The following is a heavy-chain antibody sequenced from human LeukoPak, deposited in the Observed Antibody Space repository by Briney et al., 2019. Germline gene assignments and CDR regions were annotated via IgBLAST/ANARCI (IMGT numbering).Heavy chain of an antibody. CDR1: GFTFSSYA. D-gene: IGHD3-3*01. CDR3: AKGKHVLRLLEWFPAFDI. V-gene: IGHV3-23*01. J-gene: IGHJ3*02. Sequence: GGSLRLSCAASGFTFSSYAMSWVRQAPGKGLEWVSAISGSGGSTYYADSVKGRFTISRDNSKNTLYLQMNSLRAEDTAVYYCAKGKHVLRLLEWFPAFDIWGQGTMVTVSS. CDR2: ISGSGGST.